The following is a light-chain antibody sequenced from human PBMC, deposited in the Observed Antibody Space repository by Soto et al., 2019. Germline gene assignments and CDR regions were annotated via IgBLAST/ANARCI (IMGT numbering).Light chain of an antibody. CDR1: XXDVGGYNY. CDR3: SSYTSSSTV. Sequence: QSVLTQPASVSGSPGQSITXSXTXXXXDVGGYNYVSWYQQHPGKAPKLMIYEVSNRPSGVSNRFSGSKSGNTASLTISGLQAEDEADYYCSSYTSSSTVFGTGTKLTVL. CDR2: EVS. J-gene: IGLJ1*01. V-gene: IGLV2-14*01.